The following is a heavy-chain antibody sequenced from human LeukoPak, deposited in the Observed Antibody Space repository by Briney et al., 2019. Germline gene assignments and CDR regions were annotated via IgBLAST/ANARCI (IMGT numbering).Heavy chain of an antibody. D-gene: IGHD5-18*01. CDR3: ARTLSGYSYGPFDY. J-gene: IGHJ4*02. Sequence: SETLSLTCTVSGGSIRSYYWSWIRQPPGKGLEWIGYIYYSRSTNSNPSLKSRVTISVDTSKNQFSLKLSSVTAADTAVYYCARTLSGYSYGPFDYWGQGTLVTVSS. CDR2: IYYSRST. CDR1: GGSIRSYY. V-gene: IGHV4-59*01.